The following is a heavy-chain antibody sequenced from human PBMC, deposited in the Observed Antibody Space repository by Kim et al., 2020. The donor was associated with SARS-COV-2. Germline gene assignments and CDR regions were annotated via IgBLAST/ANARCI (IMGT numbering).Heavy chain of an antibody. V-gene: IGHV1-3*01. Sequence: ASVKVSCKASGYTFTSYAMHWVRQAPGQRLEWMGWINAGNGNTKYSQKFQGRVTITRDTSASTAYMELSSLRSEDTAVYYCARPIITMVRGVHPHYYGMDVWGQGTTVTVSS. CDR2: INAGNGNT. CDR3: ARPIITMVRGVHPHYYGMDV. CDR1: GYTFTSYA. J-gene: IGHJ6*02. D-gene: IGHD3-10*01.